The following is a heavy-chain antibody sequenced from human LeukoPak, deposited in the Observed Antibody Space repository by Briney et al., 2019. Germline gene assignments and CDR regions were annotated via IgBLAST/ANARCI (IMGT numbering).Heavy chain of an antibody. V-gene: IGHV4-39*07. CDR1: GGSISSSTYF. CDR2: IYYSGST. CDR3: ARGAAYYYGSGSSPDYYYMDV. Sequence: SETLSLTCTVSGGSISSSTYFWGWIRQPPGTGLEWIGTIYYSGSTYYNPSLKSRVTISVDSSKNQFSLRLSSVTAADTAVYYCARGAAYYYGSGSSPDYYYMDVWGKGTTVTISS. D-gene: IGHD3-10*01. J-gene: IGHJ6*03.